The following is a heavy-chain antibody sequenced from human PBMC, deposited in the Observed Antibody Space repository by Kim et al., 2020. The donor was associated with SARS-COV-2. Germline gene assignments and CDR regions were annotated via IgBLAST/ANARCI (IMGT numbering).Heavy chain of an antibody. D-gene: IGHD6-19*01. CDR3: ARDGDVYSSGKDAFDI. J-gene: IGHJ3*02. CDR1: GFTFSSYW. Sequence: GGSLRLSCAASGFTFSSYWMTWVRQAPGKGLEWVSNIKQDGNQKYYVDSVKGRFTISRDNAKNSLYLQMNSLRAEDTAVYYCARDGDVYSSGKDAFDIWGQGTMDTVSS. V-gene: IGHV3-7*01. CDR2: IKQDGNQK.